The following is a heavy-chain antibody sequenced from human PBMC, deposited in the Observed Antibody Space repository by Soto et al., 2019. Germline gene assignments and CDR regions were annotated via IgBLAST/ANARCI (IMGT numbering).Heavy chain of an antibody. CDR2: ISGSGGST. CDR1: GFTFSSYA. CDR3: AKERIAAAGVLYYYYGMDV. J-gene: IGHJ6*02. V-gene: IGHV3-23*01. Sequence: GGSLRLSXAASGFTFSSYAMSWVRQAPGKGLEWVSAISGSGGSTYYADSVKGRFTISRDNSKNTLYLQMNSLRAEDTAVYYCAKERIAAAGVLYYYYGMDVWGQGTTVTVSS. D-gene: IGHD6-13*01.